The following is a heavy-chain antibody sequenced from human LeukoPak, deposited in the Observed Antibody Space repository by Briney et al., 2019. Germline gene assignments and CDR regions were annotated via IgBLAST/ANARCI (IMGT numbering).Heavy chain of an antibody. Sequence: SETLSLTCAVHGGSFSGYYWSWIRQPPGKGLQWIGEINHSGSTNYNPSLKSRVTISVDTSKNQFSLKLNSVTAADTAVYYCARGRLLLDYWGQGTLVTVSS. J-gene: IGHJ4*02. V-gene: IGHV4-34*01. D-gene: IGHD2-15*01. CDR3: ARGRLLLDY. CDR2: INHSGST. CDR1: GGSFSGYY.